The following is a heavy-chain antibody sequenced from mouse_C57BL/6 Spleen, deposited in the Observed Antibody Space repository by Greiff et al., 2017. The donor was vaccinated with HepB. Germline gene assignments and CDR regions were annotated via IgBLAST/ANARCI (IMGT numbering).Heavy chain of an antibody. J-gene: IGHJ4*01. CDR1: GYTFTDYN. Sequence: EVQLQQSGPELVKPGASVKMSCKASGYTFTDYNMHWVKQSHGKSLEWIGYINPNNGGTSYNQKFKGKATLTVNKSSSTAYMELRSLTSEDSAVYYCAHYGKADYYAMDYWGQGTSVTVSS. CDR2: INPNNGGT. CDR3: AHYGKADYYAMDY. V-gene: IGHV1-22*01. D-gene: IGHD1-1*01.